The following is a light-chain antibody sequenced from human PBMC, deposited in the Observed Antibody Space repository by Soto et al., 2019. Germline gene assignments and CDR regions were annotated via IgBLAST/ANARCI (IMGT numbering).Light chain of an antibody. J-gene: IGLJ1*01. CDR1: SSDVGGYNY. CDR3: SSYTSSSAYV. V-gene: IGLV2-14*01. CDR2: DVS. Sequence: QSALTQPASVSGSPGQSITISCTGTSSDVGGYNYVSWYQQHPGKATKLMIYDVSNRPSGVSNRFSGSKSGNTASLTISGLQAEDDADYYCSSYTSSSAYVFGTGTKVPVL.